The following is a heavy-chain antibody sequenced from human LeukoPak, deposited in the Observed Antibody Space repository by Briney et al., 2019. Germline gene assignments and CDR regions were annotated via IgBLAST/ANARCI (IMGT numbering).Heavy chain of an antibody. CDR3: ARATTVTTWFDP. CDR1: GYTFTSYY. CDR2: INPSGGST. D-gene: IGHD4-17*01. J-gene: IGHJ5*02. Sequence: ASVKVSCKASGYTFTSYYMLWVRQAPGQGLEWMGIINPSGGSTSYAQKFQGRVTMTRDTSTSTVYMELSSLRSEDTAVYYCARATTVTTWFDPWGQGTLVTVSS. V-gene: IGHV1-46*01.